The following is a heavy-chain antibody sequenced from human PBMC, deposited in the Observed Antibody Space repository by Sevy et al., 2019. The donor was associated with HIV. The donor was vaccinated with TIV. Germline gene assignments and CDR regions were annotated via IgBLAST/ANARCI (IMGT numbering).Heavy chain of an antibody. CDR2: IYPDDSDT. CDR3: ATSRSGYFDSSGYYIY. J-gene: IGHJ4*02. V-gene: IGHV5-51*01. D-gene: IGHD3-22*01. CDR1: GYSFTSHW. Sequence: GEALKISCKGSGYSFTSHWLGWVRHMPGKGLEWMGIIYPDDSDTKYSPSFQGQVTFSADKSISTAYLQWSSLKPSDTAMYYCATSRSGYFDSSGYYIYWGQGTLVTVSS.